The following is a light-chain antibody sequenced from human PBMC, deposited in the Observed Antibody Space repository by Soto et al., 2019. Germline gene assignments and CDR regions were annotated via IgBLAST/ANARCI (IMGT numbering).Light chain of an antibody. CDR1: QSVSSGY. Sequence: EIVLTQSPGTLSLSPGDGATLSCRASQSVSSGYLAWYQQKPGQAPRLLIYGASNRATGIPDRFSGSGSGTDFTLTISTLEPEDFAVYYCQQRNYPLTFGGGTKVDIK. V-gene: IGKV3D-20*02. J-gene: IGKJ4*01. CDR2: GAS. CDR3: QQRNYPLT.